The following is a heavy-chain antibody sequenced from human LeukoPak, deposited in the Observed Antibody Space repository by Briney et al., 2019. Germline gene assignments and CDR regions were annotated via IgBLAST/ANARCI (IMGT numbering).Heavy chain of an antibody. Sequence: PSETLSLTCTVSGGSISSGGYYWSWIRQHPGKGLEWIGYIYYSGSTYYNPSLKSRVTISVDTSKNQFSLKLSSVTAADTAVYYCARLTQQLPYNWFDPWGQGTLVTVSS. CDR2: IYYSGST. J-gene: IGHJ5*02. V-gene: IGHV4-31*03. CDR1: GGSISSGGYY. CDR3: ARLTQQLPYNWFDP. D-gene: IGHD6-13*01.